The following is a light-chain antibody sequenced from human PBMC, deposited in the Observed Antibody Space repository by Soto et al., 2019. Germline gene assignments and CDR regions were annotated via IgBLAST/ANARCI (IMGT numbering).Light chain of an antibody. CDR2: EVS. J-gene: IGLJ1*01. V-gene: IGLV2-11*01. CDR3: SSYAASTLYV. CDR1: SSDVGGYNY. Sequence: QSVLTQPRSVSGSPGQSVTISCTGTSSDVGGYNYVSWYQQHPGKAPKLMIFEVSKRPSGVPDRFSGSKSGNTASLTVSGLQADDEADYYCSSYAASTLYVFGTGTKLTVL.